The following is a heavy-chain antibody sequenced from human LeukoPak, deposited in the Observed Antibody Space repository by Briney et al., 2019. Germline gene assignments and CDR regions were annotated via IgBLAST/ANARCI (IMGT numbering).Heavy chain of an antibody. V-gene: IGHV3-48*02. Sequence: GGSLRLSCAASGFTFSGYHINWVRQAPGKGLEWISYISTAGTTIYYADSVKGRFAISRDNAKSSLYLQMNSLRDEDTAVYYCARVWQDYSGVDYWGQGTQVTVSS. J-gene: IGHJ4*02. D-gene: IGHD2-21*01. CDR3: ARVWQDYSGVDY. CDR1: GFTFSGYH. CDR2: ISTAGTTI.